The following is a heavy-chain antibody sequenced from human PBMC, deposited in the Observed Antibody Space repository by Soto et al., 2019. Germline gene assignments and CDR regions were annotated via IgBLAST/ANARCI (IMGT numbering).Heavy chain of an antibody. J-gene: IGHJ6*02. CDR3: ARDRRDGYNPTGYYHYYYAMDV. CDR1: GDSVSSNSAA. V-gene: IGHV6-1*01. Sequence: PSQTLSLTCAISGDSVSSNSAAWNWIRQSPSRGLEWLGRTYYRSKWYNDYAVSVKSRITINPDTSKNQFSLQLNSVTPEDTAVYYCARDRRDGYNPTGYYHYYYAMDVWGQGTTGTVS. CDR2: TYYRSKWYN. D-gene: IGHD1-1*01.